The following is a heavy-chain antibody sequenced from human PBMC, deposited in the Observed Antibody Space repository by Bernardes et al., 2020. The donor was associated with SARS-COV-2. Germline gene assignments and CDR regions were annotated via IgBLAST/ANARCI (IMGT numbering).Heavy chain of an antibody. CDR1: GYIFPSYW. CDR3: ARHGGGADS. V-gene: IGHV5-51*01. D-gene: IGHD2-21*01. CDR2: IYPCDSDT. J-gene: IGHJ4*02. Sequence: GESLKISCKGSGYIFPSYWIGWVRQMPGKGLEWMGIIYPCDSDTRYRPSFQGQVTISSDKSTSTVYLQWSSLKASDTAMYYCARHGGGADSWGQGTLVTVSS.